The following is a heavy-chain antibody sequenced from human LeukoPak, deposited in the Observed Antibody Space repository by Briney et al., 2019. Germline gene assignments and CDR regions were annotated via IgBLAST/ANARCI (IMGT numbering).Heavy chain of an antibody. CDR3: AGSSGSWGY. D-gene: IGHD1-26*01. J-gene: IGHJ4*02. CDR1: GGSISSSSYY. V-gene: IGHV4-39*01. CDR2: IYYSGST. Sequence: KASETLSLTCTVSGGSISSSSYYRGWIRQPPGKGLEWIGSIYYSGSTYYNPSLKSRVTISVDTSKNQFSLKLSSVTAADTAVYYCAGSSGSWGYWGQGTLVTVSS.